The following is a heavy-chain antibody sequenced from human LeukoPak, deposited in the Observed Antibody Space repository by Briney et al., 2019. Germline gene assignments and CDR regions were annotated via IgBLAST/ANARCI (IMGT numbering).Heavy chain of an antibody. J-gene: IGHJ4*02. V-gene: IGHV4-30-2*01. Sequence: SETLSLTCTVSGGSISSGGYYWSWIRQPPGKGLEWIGYIYHSGSTYYNPSLKSRVTISVDRSKNQFSLKLSSVTAADTAVYYCARAQHKYSSSGYLDYWGQGTLVTVSS. D-gene: IGHD6-6*01. CDR1: GGSISSGGYY. CDR2: IYHSGST. CDR3: ARAQHKYSSSGYLDY.